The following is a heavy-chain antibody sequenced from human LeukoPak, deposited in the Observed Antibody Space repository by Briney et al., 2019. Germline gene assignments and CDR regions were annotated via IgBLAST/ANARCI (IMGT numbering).Heavy chain of an antibody. D-gene: IGHD3-16*01. J-gene: IGHJ4*02. Sequence: GGSLRLSCAASGFTFSSYSMNWVRQAPGKGLEWVAVIWYDGSNKYYADSVKGRFTISRDNSKNTLYLQMNSLRAEDTAVYYCATQGGNFDYWGQGTLVTVSS. CDR1: GFTFSSYS. CDR3: ATQGGNFDY. CDR2: IWYDGSNK. V-gene: IGHV3-33*08.